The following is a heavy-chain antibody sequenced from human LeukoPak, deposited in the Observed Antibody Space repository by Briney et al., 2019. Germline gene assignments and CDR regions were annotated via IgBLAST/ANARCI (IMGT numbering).Heavy chain of an antibody. J-gene: IGHJ5*02. Sequence: ETLSLTCAVYGGSFSGYYWSWIRQPPGRGLEWVSSIRPSGANTYYGDSVKGRFTISRDNSKNTVYLQMNNMRVDDTAVYYCARVAGWHWFDPWGQGTLVTVSS. D-gene: IGHD6-19*01. CDR2: IRPSGANT. V-gene: IGHV3-23*01. CDR1: GGSFSGYY. CDR3: ARVAGWHWFDP.